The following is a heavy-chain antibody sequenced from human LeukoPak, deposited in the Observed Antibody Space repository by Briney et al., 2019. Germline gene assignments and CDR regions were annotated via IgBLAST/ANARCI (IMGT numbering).Heavy chain of an antibody. CDR1: GYSFTSYW. J-gene: IGHJ4*02. V-gene: IGHV5-51*01. CDR2: IDPSASEP. CDR3: ARQTAMGRSGDY. D-gene: IGHD5-18*01. Sequence: GESLKISCKASGYSFTSYWIGWVRQMPGKGLEWMGIIDPSASEPPSTPYCTGQVTISIHKSLTTPDLQWNSLKASDTAMYYCARQTAMGRSGDYWGQGTLVTVSS.